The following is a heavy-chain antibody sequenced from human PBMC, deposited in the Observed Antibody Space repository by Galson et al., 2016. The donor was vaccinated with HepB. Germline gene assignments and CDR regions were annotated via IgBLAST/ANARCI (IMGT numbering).Heavy chain of an antibody. V-gene: IGHV1-18*01. CDR3: ARELRCSSTHCYAGADY. CDR1: GYTFTSYG. J-gene: IGHJ4*02. Sequence: SVKVSCKASGYTFTSYGISWVRQAPGQGPEWMGWISAYNGNTKYAQKLQGRVSMTTDTSTSTAYMELRSLRSDDTAVYYCARELRCSSTHCYAGADYWGQGTLVTVSS. D-gene: IGHD2-2*01. CDR2: ISAYNGNT.